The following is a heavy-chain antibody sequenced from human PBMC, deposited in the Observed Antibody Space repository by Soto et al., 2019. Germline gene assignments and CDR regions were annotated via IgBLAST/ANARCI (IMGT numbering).Heavy chain of an antibody. CDR1: GFTFSDYY. J-gene: IGHJ3*02. V-gene: IGHV3-11*06. D-gene: IGHD6-19*01. CDR2: ISSSSSYT. Sequence: QVQLVESGGGLVKPGGSLRLSCAASGFTFSDYYMSWIRQAPGKGLEWVSYISSSSSYTNYADSVKGRFTISRDNAKNSLYLQMNRLRAEDTAVYYCARMGIAVAGTPDAFDIWGQGTMVTVSS. CDR3: ARMGIAVAGTPDAFDI.